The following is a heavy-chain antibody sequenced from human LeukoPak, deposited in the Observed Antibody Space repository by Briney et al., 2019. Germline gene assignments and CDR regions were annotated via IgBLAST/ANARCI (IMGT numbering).Heavy chain of an antibody. Sequence: PGGSLRLSCAVSGFSFYDCDTHWVRQVPGKGLEWISCINWNSGTIAYADSVKGRFTISRDNAKKSLYLQMNSQRPEDTAFYYCAKGIGAAGPDYWGQGTLVSVSS. CDR3: AKGIGAAGPDY. D-gene: IGHD6-13*01. J-gene: IGHJ4*02. V-gene: IGHV3-9*01. CDR2: INWNSGTI. CDR1: GFSFYDCD.